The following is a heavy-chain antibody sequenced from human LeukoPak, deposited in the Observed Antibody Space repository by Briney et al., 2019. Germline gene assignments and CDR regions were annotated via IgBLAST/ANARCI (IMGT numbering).Heavy chain of an antibody. CDR2: INHSGST. D-gene: IGHD3-22*01. CDR3: ALYYYDSSGYSS. CDR1: GGSISSYY. Sequence: SETLSLTCTVSGGSISSYYWSWIRQPPGKGLEWIGEINHSGSTNYNPSLKSRVTISVDTSKNQFSLKLSSVTAADTAVYYCALYYYDSSGYSSWGQGTLVTVSS. V-gene: IGHV4-34*01. J-gene: IGHJ5*02.